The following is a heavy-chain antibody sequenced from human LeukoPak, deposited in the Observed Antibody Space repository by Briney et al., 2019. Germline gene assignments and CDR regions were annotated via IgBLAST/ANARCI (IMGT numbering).Heavy chain of an antibody. V-gene: IGHV4-34*01. CDR2: IYHSGST. D-gene: IGHD5-24*01. J-gene: IGHJ4*02. CDR3: ARATVEMATIFDY. Sequence: SETLSLTCAVYGGSFSGYYWSWIRQPPGKGLEWIGYIYHSGSTYYNPSLKSRVTISVDRSKNQFSLKLSSVTAADTAVYYCARATVEMATIFDYWGQGTLVTVSS. CDR1: GGSFSGYY.